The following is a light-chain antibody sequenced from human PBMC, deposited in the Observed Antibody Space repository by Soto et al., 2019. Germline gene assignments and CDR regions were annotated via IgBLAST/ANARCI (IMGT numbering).Light chain of an antibody. CDR1: SGHSSYA. J-gene: IGLJ3*02. Sequence: QPVLTQSPSASASLGASVKLTCTLSSGHSSYAIAWHQQRPEKGPRYLMKLNSDGSHGKGDGIPDRFSGSSSGAERYLTISSLQSEDEADYYCQTWGTGIRVFGGGTKVTLL. CDR2: LNSDGSH. V-gene: IGLV4-69*01. CDR3: QTWGTGIRV.